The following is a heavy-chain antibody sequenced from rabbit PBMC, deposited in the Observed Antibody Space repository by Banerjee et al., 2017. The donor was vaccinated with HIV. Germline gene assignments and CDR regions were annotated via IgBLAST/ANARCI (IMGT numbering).Heavy chain of an antibody. J-gene: IGHJ4*01. CDR3: ARNTANSLDYFDL. CDR1: GFSFSRSYW. CDR2: IWPGDGST. V-gene: IGHV1S40*01. Sequence: QSLEESGGDLVKPGASLTLTCTASGFSFSRSYWISWVRRAPGKGLEWIGYIWPGDGSTYYASWVNGRFTISSHNAQNTLYLQLNSLTAADTATYFCARNTANSLDYFDLWGPGTLVTVS. D-gene: IGHD1-1*01.